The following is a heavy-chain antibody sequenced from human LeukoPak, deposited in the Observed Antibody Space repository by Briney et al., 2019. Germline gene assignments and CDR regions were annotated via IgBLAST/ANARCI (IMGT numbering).Heavy chain of an antibody. V-gene: IGHV3-23*01. CDR2: ISGSVGTI. CDR3: ATDLSGYGPYWYFDL. Sequence: HPGGSLRLSCAASGFTFSSYGMSWVRQAPGKGLEWVSSISGSVGTIYYADSVKGRFTISRDNSKNTLYLQMNNLRAEDSAVYYCATDLSGYGPYWYFDLWGRGTLVTVSS. D-gene: IGHD6-25*01. J-gene: IGHJ2*01. CDR1: GFTFSSYG.